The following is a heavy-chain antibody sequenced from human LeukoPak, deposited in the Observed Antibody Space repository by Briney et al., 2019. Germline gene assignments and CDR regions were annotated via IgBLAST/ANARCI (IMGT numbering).Heavy chain of an antibody. D-gene: IGHD3-3*01. CDR2: IYTSGST. Sequence: PSETLSLTCTVSGNSISSGDNYWSWIRQPAGKGLEWIGRIYTSGSTNYNPSLKNRVTMSVDTSKTQFSLKLRSVTAADTAVYYCARGLYDYYFDYWGQGTLVTVSS. J-gene: IGHJ4*02. CDR3: ARGLYDYYFDY. V-gene: IGHV4-61*02. CDR1: GNSISSGDNY.